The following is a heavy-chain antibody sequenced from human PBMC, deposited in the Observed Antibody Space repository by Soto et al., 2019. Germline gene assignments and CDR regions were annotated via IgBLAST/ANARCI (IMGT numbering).Heavy chain of an antibody. CDR3: ARDPGGYDKKYFDY. J-gene: IGHJ4*02. CDR1: GFTFSSYS. CDR2: ISSSSSYI. V-gene: IGHV3-21*01. Sequence: EVQLVESGGGLVKPGGSLRLSCAASGFTFSSYSMNWVRQAPGKGLAWVSSISSSSSYIYYADSVKGRFTISRDNAKNSLYLQMNGLRAEDTAVYYCARDPGGYDKKYFDYRGQGTLVTVSA. D-gene: IGHD5-12*01.